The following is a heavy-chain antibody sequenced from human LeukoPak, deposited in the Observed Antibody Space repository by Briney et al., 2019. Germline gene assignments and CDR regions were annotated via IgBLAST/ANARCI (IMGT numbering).Heavy chain of an antibody. CDR1: GFTFSRYA. CDR3: ASTYSYDSSGYYPFDY. D-gene: IGHD3-22*01. CDR2: ITNNGRST. J-gene: IGHJ4*02. Sequence: VGSLRLSCSASGFTFSRYAMHWVRQPPGEGLEYVSAITNNGRSTYYADSVKGRFTISRDNSKNTLYLQMSSLRAEDTAVYYCASTYSYDSSGYYPFDYWGQGTLVTVPS. V-gene: IGHV3-64D*06.